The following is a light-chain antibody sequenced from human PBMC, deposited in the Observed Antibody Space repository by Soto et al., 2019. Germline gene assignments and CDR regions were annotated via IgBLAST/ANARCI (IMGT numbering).Light chain of an antibody. Sequence: QSVLTQPPSVSAAPGQKVTISCSGSSSNIGNNYVSWYQQLPGTAPKLLIYDSNMRPSGIPDRFSGSKSGTSATLDITGLQTGDEADYYCATWDSGLSAGVFGGGTKVTVL. CDR2: DSN. J-gene: IGLJ2*01. CDR3: ATWDSGLSAGV. CDR1: SSNIGNNY. V-gene: IGLV1-51*01.